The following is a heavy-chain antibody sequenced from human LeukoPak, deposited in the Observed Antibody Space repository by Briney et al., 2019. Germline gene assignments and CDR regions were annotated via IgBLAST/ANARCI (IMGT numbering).Heavy chain of an antibody. CDR3: ARTRWSRAPDAFDI. J-gene: IGHJ3*02. CDR1: GGSFSGYY. CDR2: INHSGSI. Sequence: SETLSLTCGLYGGSFSGYYWNWIRQPPGKGLEWIGEINHSGSINYNSSLKSRVTISVDTSKKQFSLKLSSVTAAATAMYYCARTRWSRAPDAFDIWGQGTMVTVSS. V-gene: IGHV4-34*01.